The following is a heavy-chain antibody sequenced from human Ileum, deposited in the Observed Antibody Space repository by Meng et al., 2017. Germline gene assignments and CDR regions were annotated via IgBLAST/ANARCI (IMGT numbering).Heavy chain of an antibody. CDR3: ARADGSRYFDL. D-gene: IGHD3-10*01. CDR2: IYTRGTT. J-gene: IGHJ2*01. V-gene: IGHV4-4*07. Sequence: QVQLQESGPGLVRPAETLSLSCTVSGGSVTTYYWSSLRQPAGRGLEWIGRIYTRGTTYYNPSLSSRVTMSVDTSKNQFSLRLNSVTAADAAVYYCARADGSRYFDLWGRGTLVTVSS. CDR1: GGSVTTYY.